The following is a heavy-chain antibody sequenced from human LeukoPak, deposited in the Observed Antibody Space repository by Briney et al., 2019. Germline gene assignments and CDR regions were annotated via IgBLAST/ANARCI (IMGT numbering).Heavy chain of an antibody. CDR3: ARVGGRYSPLGY. V-gene: IGHV3-7*01. Sequence: GGPLRPSCAASGFTFSSYWMSWVRQAPGKGLEGVANIKQDGSEKYYVDSVKGRFTISRDNAKNSLYLQMISLRAEDTAVYYCARVGGRYSPLGYWGQGTLVTVSS. D-gene: IGHD3-16*02. J-gene: IGHJ4*02. CDR2: IKQDGSEK. CDR1: GFTFSSYW.